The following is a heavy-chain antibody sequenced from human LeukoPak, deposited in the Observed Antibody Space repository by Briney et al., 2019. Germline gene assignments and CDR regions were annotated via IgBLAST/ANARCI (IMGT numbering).Heavy chain of an antibody. V-gene: IGHV4-39*07. J-gene: IGHJ1*01. D-gene: IGHD6-6*01. CDR3: ARSRKYSSSQGYFQH. CDR2: IYDSGST. Sequence: SETLSLTCTVSGGSIRSSYYYWGWIRQPPGKGLEWIGSIYDSGSTYYNPSLKSRVTISVDTSKNQFSLKLSSVTAADTAVYYCARSRKYSSSQGYFQHWGQGTLVTVSS. CDR1: GGSIRSSYYY.